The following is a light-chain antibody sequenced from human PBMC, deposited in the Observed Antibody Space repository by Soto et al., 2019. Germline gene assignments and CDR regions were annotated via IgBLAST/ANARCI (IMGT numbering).Light chain of an antibody. V-gene: IGLV2-11*01. CDR2: DVS. CDR1: SSDVGGYNY. J-gene: IGLJ1*01. Sequence: QSVLTQPRSVSGSPGQSVTISCTGTSSDVGGYNYVSWHQQHPGKAPKLMIYDVSKRPSGVPDRFSGSKSGNTASLTISGLQAEDGADYYCCSYAGSYTYVFGTGTKVTVL. CDR3: CSYAGSYTYV.